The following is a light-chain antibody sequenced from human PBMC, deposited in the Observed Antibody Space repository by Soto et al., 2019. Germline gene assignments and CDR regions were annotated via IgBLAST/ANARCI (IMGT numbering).Light chain of an antibody. V-gene: IGKV1-27*01. CDR3: QKYGTVPWT. Sequence: DIQITQSPSSLPASVGDRVTITCRASQGIGKYLFWYHQKPGTVPNLLIYGASTLHSGVPSRFSGSGSGTYFTLTINSRQPEDFATYYCQKYGTVPWTFGHGTKVEIK. CDR2: GAS. CDR1: QGIGKY. J-gene: IGKJ1*01.